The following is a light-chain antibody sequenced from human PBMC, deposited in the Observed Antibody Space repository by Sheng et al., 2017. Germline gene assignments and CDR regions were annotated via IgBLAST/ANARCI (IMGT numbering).Light chain of an antibody. J-gene: IGLJ3*02. CDR1: SSNIGSNI. V-gene: IGLV1-44*01. Sequence: QPVVTQPPSASGTPGQRITISCSGRSSNIGSNIVNWYKQLPGTAPKLLXFSVNMRPSGVPDRFSGSRSGASASLVISGLQSDDEADYYCATWDDSLNGWVFGGGTKLAVL. CDR2: SVN. CDR3: ATWDDSLNGWV.